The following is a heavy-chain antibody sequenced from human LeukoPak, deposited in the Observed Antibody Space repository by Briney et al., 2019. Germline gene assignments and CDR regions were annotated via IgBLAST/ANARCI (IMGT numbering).Heavy chain of an antibody. J-gene: IGHJ6*02. D-gene: IGHD3-22*01. Sequence: GGSLRLSCAASGFTFSSYGMHWVRQAPGKGLEWVAVTWYDGSNKYYADSVKGRFTISRDNSKNMLYLQMNSLRAEDTAVYYCARDRYYYDSSGYYYYYYGMDVWGQGTTVTVSS. CDR1: GFTFSSYG. CDR3: ARDRYYYDSSGYYYYYYGMDV. V-gene: IGHV3-30*19. CDR2: TWYDGSNK.